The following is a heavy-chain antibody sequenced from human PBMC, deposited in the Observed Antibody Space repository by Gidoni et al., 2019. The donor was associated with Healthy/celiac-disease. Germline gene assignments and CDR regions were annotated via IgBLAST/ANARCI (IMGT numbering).Heavy chain of an antibody. V-gene: IGHV3-48*02. CDR1: GFTFSSYS. CDR2: ISSSSSTI. CDR3: ARDRPLYYGDYMSKYSYYFDY. Sequence: EVQLVESGGGLVQPGGSLRLSCAASGFTFSSYSMNWVRQAPGKGLEWVSYISSSSSTIYYADAVKGRFTISRDNAKNSLYLQMNSLRDEDTAVYYCARDRPLYYGDYMSKYSYYFDYWGQGTLVTVSS. D-gene: IGHD4-17*01. J-gene: IGHJ4*02.